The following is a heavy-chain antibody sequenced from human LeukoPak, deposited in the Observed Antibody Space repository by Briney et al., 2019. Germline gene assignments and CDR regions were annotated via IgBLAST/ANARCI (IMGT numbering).Heavy chain of an antibody. CDR2: IYPGDSDP. V-gene: IGHV5-51*01. CDR1: GYSFNTYL. CDR3: ARRDARHDAFDV. Sequence: AYLKTPCKGSGYSFNTYLIGWERKMPGKGLEWMGFIYPGDSDPRYTPYYQGQVANSADKSISTAYVQWRSLKASDTAMYYCARRDARHDAFDVWGQGTMVTVAS. J-gene: IGHJ3*01.